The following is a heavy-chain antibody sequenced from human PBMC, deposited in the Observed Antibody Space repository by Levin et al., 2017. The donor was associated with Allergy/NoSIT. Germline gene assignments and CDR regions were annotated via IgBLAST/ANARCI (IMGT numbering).Heavy chain of an antibody. CDR3: ARVLEEDPVAGPDY. CDR2: INPNSGGT. CDR1: GYTFTGYY. J-gene: IGHJ4*02. D-gene: IGHD6-19*01. Sequence: GASVKVSCKASGYTFTGYYMHWVRQAPGQGLEWMGRINPNSGGTNYAQKFQGRVTMTRDTSISTAYMELSRLRSDDTAVYYCARVLEEDPVAGPDYWGQGTLVTVSS. V-gene: IGHV1-2*06.